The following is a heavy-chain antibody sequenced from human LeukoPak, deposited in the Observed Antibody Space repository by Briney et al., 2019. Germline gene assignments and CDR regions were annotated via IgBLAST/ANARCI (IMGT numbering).Heavy chain of an antibody. J-gene: IGHJ6*03. CDR1: GFTFDDYA. D-gene: IGHD2-2*01. Sequence: GRSLRLSCAASGFTFDDYAMHWVRQAPGKGLEWVANIKQDGSEKYYVDSVKGRFTISRDNAKNSLYLQMNSLRAEDTAVYYCARERRYCSSTSCYYGVYYYYMDVWGKGTTVTISS. CDR2: IKQDGSEK. V-gene: IGHV3-7*01. CDR3: ARERRYCSSTSCYYGVYYYYMDV.